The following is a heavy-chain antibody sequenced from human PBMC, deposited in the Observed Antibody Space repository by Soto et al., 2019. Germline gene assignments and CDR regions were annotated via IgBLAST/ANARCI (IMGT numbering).Heavy chain of an antibody. V-gene: IGHV4-59*01. J-gene: IGHJ5*02. Sequence: SETLSLTCTVSGGSISIYYWSWIRHPPGKGLEWIGYIYYSGSTNYNPSLKSRVTISVDTSKNQFSLKLSSVTAADTAVYYCARVAVYYDFWSGYGGYYNWFDPWGQGTLVTVSS. CDR3: ARVAVYYDFWSGYGGYYNWFDP. D-gene: IGHD3-3*01. CDR1: GGSISIYY. CDR2: IYYSGST.